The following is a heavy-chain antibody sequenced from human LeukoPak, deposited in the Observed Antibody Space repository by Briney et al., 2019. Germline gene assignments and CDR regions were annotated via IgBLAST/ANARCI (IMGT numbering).Heavy chain of an antibody. CDR2: IYYSGST. V-gene: IGHV4-39*01. D-gene: IGHD6-6*01. CDR3: ASDSSSYYYYGMDD. Sequence: SEILSLTCTVSGGSISSSSYYWGWIRQPPGKGLEWIGSIYYSGSTYYNPSLKSRVTISVDTSKNQFSLKLSSVTAADTAVYYCASDSSSYYYYGMDDWGQGTTVTVSS. J-gene: IGHJ6*02. CDR1: GGSISSSSYY.